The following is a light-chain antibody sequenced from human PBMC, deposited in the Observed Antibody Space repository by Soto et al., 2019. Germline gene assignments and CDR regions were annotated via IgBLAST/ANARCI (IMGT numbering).Light chain of an antibody. J-gene: IGKJ5*01. CDR1: QSISSY. CDR2: AAS. CDR3: QQSYSTPPIS. Sequence: IQMTQSPSSLSASVGDRVTITCRASQSISSYLNWYQQKPGKAPKLLIYAASSLQSGVPSRFRGSGSGTDFPLTISRLQPEYFSTYYCQQSYSTPPISFGQGTRLEIK. V-gene: IGKV1-39*01.